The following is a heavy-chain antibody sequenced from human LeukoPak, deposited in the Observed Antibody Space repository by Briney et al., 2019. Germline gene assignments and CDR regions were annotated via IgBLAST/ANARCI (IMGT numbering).Heavy chain of an antibody. CDR3: ARDVASIAARYYMDV. J-gene: IGHJ6*03. D-gene: IGHD6-6*01. CDR2: IYTSGST. V-gene: IGHV4-61*02. CDR1: GGSISSGSYY. Sequence: SQTLSLTCTVSGGSISSGSYYWSWIRQPAGKGLEWIGRIYTSGSTNYNPSLSSRVTISVDASKNHFSLRLNSVTGADTGVYYCARDVASIAARYYMDVWGKGTTVTVSS.